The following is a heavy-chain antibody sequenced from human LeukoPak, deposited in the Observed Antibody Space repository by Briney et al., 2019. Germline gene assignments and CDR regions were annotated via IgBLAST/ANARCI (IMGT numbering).Heavy chain of an antibody. V-gene: IGHV1-46*01. CDR2: INPSGGST. CDR1: GYTFTSYY. CDR3: ARDGDIVVVPAAIGGWNWFDP. Sequence: ASVKVSCKASGYTFTSYYMHWVRQAPGQGLEWMGIINPSGGSTSYAQKFQGRVTMTRDMPTSTVYMELSSLRSEDTAVYYCARDGDIVVVPAAIGGWNWFDPWGQGTLVTVSS. J-gene: IGHJ5*02. D-gene: IGHD2-2*01.